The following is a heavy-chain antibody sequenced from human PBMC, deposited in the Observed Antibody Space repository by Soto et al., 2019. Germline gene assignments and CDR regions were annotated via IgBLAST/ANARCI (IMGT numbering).Heavy chain of an antibody. CDR2: IIPIFGTA. J-gene: IGHJ5*02. CDR3: ARVHKNWQLAPGGWFDP. CDR1: GGTFSSYA. Sequence: SVKVSCKASGGTFSSYAISWVRQAPGQGLEWMGGIIPIFGTANYAQKFQGRVTITADESTSTAYMELSSLRSEDTAVYYCARVHKNWQLAPGGWFDPWGQGTLVTVSS. D-gene: IGHD6-6*01. V-gene: IGHV1-69*13.